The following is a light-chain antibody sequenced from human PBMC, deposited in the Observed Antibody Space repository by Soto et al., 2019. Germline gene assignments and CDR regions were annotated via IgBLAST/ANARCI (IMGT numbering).Light chain of an antibody. V-gene: IGLV2-8*01. Sequence: QSALTQPPSASGSPGQSVTISCTGTSSDVGGYNFVSWYQQHPGKVPKTGIYEVIKRPSGVPGRFSGSKSGNTASLTVSGLQAEDEADYYCSSFGGGNKVLFGGGTKLTVL. J-gene: IGLJ3*02. CDR1: SSDVGGYNF. CDR3: SSFGGGNKVL. CDR2: EVI.